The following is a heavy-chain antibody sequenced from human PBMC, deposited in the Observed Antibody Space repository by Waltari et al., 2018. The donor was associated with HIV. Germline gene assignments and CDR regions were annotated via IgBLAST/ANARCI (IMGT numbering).Heavy chain of an antibody. CDR1: GGTFSNSA. CDR2: INRRFGTA. Sequence: QVQLVQSGAELKKPGSSVKVSCKASGGTFSNSAISWVRQAPGQGLEWMGGINRRFGTAQYAQKFQGRVTMTADESTSTAYIELNSLRSEDTAVYYCARDLREFMPRIQLYFSRAFDVWGQGTLVTVSS. D-gene: IGHD3-16*01. J-gene: IGHJ3*01. CDR3: ARDLREFMPRIQLYFSRAFDV. V-gene: IGHV1-69*13.